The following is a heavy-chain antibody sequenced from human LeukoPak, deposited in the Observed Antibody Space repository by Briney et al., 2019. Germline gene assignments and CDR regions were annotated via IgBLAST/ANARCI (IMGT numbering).Heavy chain of an antibody. CDR3: ARVSVRRQWQMGDY. D-gene: IGHD6-19*01. Sequence: SETLPLTCAVYGGSFSGYYWSWIRQPPGKGLEWIGEINHSGSTNYNPSLKSRVTISVDTSKNQFSLKLSSVTAADTAVYYCARVSVRRQWQMGDYWGQGTLVTVSS. CDR1: GGSFSGYY. V-gene: IGHV4-34*01. J-gene: IGHJ4*02. CDR2: INHSGST.